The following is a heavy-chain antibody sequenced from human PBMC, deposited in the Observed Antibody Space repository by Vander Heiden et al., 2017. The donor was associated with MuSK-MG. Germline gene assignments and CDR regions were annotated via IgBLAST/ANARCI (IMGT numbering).Heavy chain of an antibody. CDR1: GFTFSRYG. Sequence: EVQLLESGRGLVQPGGSLRFACEASGFTFSRYGMSWVRQAPGKGLEWVSGISGSGGSTYYTDSVKGRFTISRDNSKNTLFLQMNSLRVEDTAVYYCAKDLSNWGSGPRAFDIWGQGTMVTVSS. CDR3: AKDLSNWGSGPRAFDI. V-gene: IGHV3-23*01. CDR2: ISGSGGST. J-gene: IGHJ3*02. D-gene: IGHD7-27*01.